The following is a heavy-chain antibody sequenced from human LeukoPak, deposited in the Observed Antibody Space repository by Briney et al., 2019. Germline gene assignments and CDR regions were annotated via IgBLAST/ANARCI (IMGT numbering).Heavy chain of an antibody. J-gene: IGHJ4*02. Sequence: PGGSLRLSCAASGFTFNFYVMSWVRQAPGKGLEWVSTISNSGGTTYYADSVKGRFIVSRDNPKNTMYLQMNSLRAEDTAVYYCTKDGHGSGTVRFDYWGQGTLVTVSS. CDR3: TKDGHGSGTVRFDY. D-gene: IGHD3-10*01. CDR2: ISNSGGTT. CDR1: GFTFNFYV. V-gene: IGHV3-23*01.